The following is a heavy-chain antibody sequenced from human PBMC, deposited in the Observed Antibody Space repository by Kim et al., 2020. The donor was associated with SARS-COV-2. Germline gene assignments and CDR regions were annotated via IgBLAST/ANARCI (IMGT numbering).Heavy chain of an antibody. V-gene: IGHV4-34*01. J-gene: IGHJ6*02. Sequence: SETLSLTCAVYGGSFSGYYWSWIRQPPGKGLEWIGEINHSGSTNYNPSLKSRVTISVDTSKNQFSLKLSSVTAADTAVYYCARVREDYYGMDVWGQGTTVTVSS. CDR3: ARVREDYYGMDV. D-gene: IGHD1-26*01. CDR1: GGSFSGYY. CDR2: INHSGST.